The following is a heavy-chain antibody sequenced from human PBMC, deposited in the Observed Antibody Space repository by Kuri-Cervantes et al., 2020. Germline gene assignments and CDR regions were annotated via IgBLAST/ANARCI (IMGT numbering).Heavy chain of an antibody. V-gene: IGHV3-30*03. CDR3: TTDRFPPSSFF. J-gene: IGHJ3*01. CDR1: GFTFSSYG. D-gene: IGHD3-3*01. Sequence: GGSLRLSCAASGFTFSSYGMHWVRQAPGKGLEWVAVISYDGSNKYYADSVKGRFTISRDNSKNTLYLQMNSLRAEDTAVYYCTTDRFPPSSFFWGQGTMVTVSS. CDR2: ISYDGSNK.